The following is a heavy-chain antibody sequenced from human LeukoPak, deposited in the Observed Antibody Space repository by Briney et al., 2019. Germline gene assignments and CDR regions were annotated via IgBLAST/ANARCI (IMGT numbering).Heavy chain of an antibody. CDR3: ARRENAYYYGSGSYFRALPHPRWFDP. J-gene: IGHJ5*02. CDR2: IYHSGST. CDR1: GYSISSGYY. Sequence: SETLSLTCTVSGYSISSGYYWGWIRQPPGKGLEWIGSIYHSGSTNYNPSLKSRVTISVDTSKNQFSLKLSSVTAADTAVYYCARRENAYYYGSGSYFRALPHPRWFDPWGQGTLVTVSS. V-gene: IGHV4-38-2*02. D-gene: IGHD3-10*01.